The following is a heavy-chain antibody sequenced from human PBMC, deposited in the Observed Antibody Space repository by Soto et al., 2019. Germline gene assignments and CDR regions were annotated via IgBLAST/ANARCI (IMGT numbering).Heavy chain of an antibody. V-gene: IGHV4-39*01. Sequence: ETLSLTCTVSGGSISSSSYYWGWIRQPPGKGLEWIGSIYYSGSTYYNPSLKSRVTISVDTSKNQFSLKLSSVTAADTAVYYCARHVSIDQSEHSGIVVAATGLDYWGQGTLVTVSS. CDR1: GGSISSSSYY. CDR2: IYYSGST. CDR3: ARHVSIDQSEHSGIVVAATGLDY. D-gene: IGHD2-15*01. J-gene: IGHJ4*02.